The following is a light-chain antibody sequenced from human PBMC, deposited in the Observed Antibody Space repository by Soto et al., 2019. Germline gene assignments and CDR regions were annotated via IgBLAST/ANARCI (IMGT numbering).Light chain of an antibody. CDR3: QAWDNSLV. Sequence: SYELTQPPSVSVSPGQTASITCSGDKLGDKYVCWYQQKPGQSPVLVIYQDSKRPSGIPERFSGSNSGNTATLTISGTQAMDEADYYCQAWDNSLVFGGGTKLTVL. J-gene: IGLJ2*01. CDR1: KLGDKY. CDR2: QDS. V-gene: IGLV3-1*01.